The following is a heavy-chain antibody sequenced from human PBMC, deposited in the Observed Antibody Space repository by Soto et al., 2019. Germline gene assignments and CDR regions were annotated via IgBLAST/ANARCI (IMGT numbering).Heavy chain of an antibody. J-gene: IGHJ6*02. CDR2: INAGNGNT. V-gene: IGHV1-3*01. Sequence: EASVKVSCKASGYTFTSYAMHWVRQAPGQRLEWMGWINAGNGNTKYSQKFQGRVTITRDTSASTAYMELSSLRSEDTAVYYCAVELPDCSNGVCERDYGMDVWGQGTTVTVSS. CDR3: AVELPDCSNGVCERDYGMDV. CDR1: GYTFTSYA. D-gene: IGHD2-8*01.